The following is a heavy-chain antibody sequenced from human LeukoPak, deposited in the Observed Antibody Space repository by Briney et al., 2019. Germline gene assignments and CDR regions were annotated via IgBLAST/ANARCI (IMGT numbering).Heavy chain of an antibody. J-gene: IGHJ4*02. Sequence: ASVKVSCKASGYTFTSYDINWVRQATARGREWMRWMNPNSGNTGYAQKFQGRVTMTRNTSISTAYMELSSLRSEDTAVYYCARADFTIFGVVITYYFDYWGQGTLVTVSS. CDR2: MNPNSGNT. CDR3: ARADFTIFGVVITYYFDY. D-gene: IGHD3-3*01. V-gene: IGHV1-8*01. CDR1: GYTFTSYD.